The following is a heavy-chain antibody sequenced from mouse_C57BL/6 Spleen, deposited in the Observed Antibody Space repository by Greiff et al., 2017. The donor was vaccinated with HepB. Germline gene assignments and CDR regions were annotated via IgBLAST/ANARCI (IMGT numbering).Heavy chain of an antibody. V-gene: IGHV1-82*01. CDR1: GYAFSSSW. CDR2: IYPGDGDT. CDR3: ARSRWSD. Sequence: VQLQQSGPELVEPGASVKISCKASGYAFSSSWMNWVKQRPGKGLEWIGRIYPGDGDTNYNGKFKGKATLTADKSSSTAYMQLSSLPSEDSAVYFCARSRWSDWGQGTTLTVSS. J-gene: IGHJ2*01.